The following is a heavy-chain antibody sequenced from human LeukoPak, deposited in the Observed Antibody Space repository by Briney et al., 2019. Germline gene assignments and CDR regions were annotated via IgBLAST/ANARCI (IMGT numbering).Heavy chain of an antibody. D-gene: IGHD4-23*01. J-gene: IGHJ4*02. CDR1: GYTFTSYA. Sequence: ASVKVSCKASGYTFTSYAISWVRQAPGQGLEWMGWISAYNGNANYAQKLQGRVTMTTDTSTSTAYMELRSLRSDDTAVYYCARSYYGGNSGDYWGQGTLVTVSS. CDR2: ISAYNGNA. V-gene: IGHV1-18*01. CDR3: ARSYYGGNSGDY.